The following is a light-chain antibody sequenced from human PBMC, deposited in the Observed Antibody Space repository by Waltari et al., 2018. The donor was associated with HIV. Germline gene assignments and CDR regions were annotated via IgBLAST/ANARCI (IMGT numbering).Light chain of an antibody. CDR1: SSDVGGYNS. Sequence: QSGLTQPPSASGSPGQSVTMSCTGTSSDVGGYNSVSWYQQHPGKAPKLMISEVTKRPSGVPDRFSGSKSGNMASLTISGLQAEDEAFYHCCSYAGRSTFVLFGGGTKLTVL. CDR2: EVT. CDR3: CSYAGRSTFVL. J-gene: IGLJ2*01. V-gene: IGLV2-8*01.